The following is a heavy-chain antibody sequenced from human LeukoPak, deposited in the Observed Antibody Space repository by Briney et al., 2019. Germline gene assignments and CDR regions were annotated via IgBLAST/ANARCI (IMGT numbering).Heavy chain of an antibody. J-gene: IGHJ3*01. V-gene: IGHV3-48*03. CDR2: ISSNGNTI. CDR1: EFTFSEYG. CDR3: VGGDAFHL. D-gene: IGHD1-26*01. Sequence: GGSLRLSCEASEFTFSEYGMNWVRQAPGKGLEWVSYISSNGNTIYYADSVRGRFTISSDDAKKSLYLQMNSLRAEDTAVCFTVGGDAFHLWGQGTLVTVSS.